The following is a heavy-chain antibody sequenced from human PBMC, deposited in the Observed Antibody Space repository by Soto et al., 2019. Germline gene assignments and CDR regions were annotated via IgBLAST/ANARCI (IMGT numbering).Heavy chain of an antibody. CDR1: GGTFSSYA. CDR2: IIPIFGTA. V-gene: IGHV1-69*12. Sequence: QVQLVQSGAEVKKPGSSVKVSCKASGGTFSSYAISWVRQAPGQGLEWMGGIIPIFGTADYAQKFQGRVTIPAAESTSTAYMELSSRRSEDTAVYYCASHSGSSPEGRYYSGMDVWGQGTTVTVSS. D-gene: IGHD1-26*01. J-gene: IGHJ6*02. CDR3: ASHSGSSPEGRYYSGMDV.